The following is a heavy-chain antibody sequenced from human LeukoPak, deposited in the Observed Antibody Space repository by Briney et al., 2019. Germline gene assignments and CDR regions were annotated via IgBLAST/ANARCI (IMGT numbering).Heavy chain of an antibody. CDR2: IYSGGST. J-gene: IGHJ6*02. CDR1: GFTVSSNY. CDR3: ARDSPRIYYGMDV. V-gene: IGHV3-53*01. Sequence: GSLRLSCAASGFTVSSNYMSWVRQAPGKGLEWVSVIYSGGSTYYADSVKGRFTISRDNSKNTLYLQMNSLRAEDTAVYYCARDSPRIYYGMDVWGQGTTVTVSS. D-gene: IGHD1-14*01.